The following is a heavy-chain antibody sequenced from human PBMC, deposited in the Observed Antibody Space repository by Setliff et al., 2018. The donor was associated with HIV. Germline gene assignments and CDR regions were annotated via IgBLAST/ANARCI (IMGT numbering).Heavy chain of an antibody. D-gene: IGHD2-8*01. CDR3: ARGEVLRGNILYY. CDR2: VYPGDASI. Sequence: ASVKVSCKASGYSFTSYIIHWVRQAPGQGLEWVGRVYPGDASIHYAQKFLGRVTMTRNTSISTAYMDLSSLRSEDTAVYYCARGEVLRGNILYYWGQGTLVTVSS. J-gene: IGHJ4*02. V-gene: IGHV1-46*01. CDR1: GYSFTSYI.